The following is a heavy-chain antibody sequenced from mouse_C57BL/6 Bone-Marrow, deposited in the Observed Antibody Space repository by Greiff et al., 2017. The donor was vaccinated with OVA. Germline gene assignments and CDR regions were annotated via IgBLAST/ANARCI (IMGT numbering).Heavy chain of an antibody. D-gene: IGHD2-3*01. V-gene: IGHV1-52*01. CDR2: IDPSDSET. CDR3: ASFGDGYCFAC. CDR1: GYTFTSYW. J-gene: IGHJ3*01. Sequence: QVQLQQPGAELVRPGSSVKLSCKASGYTFTSYWMHWVKQRPIQGLEWIGNIDPSDSETNYNQKFKDKATLTVDKSSSTAYMQLSSLSSEDSAVYYCASFGDGYCFACWSQRTLVAVSA.